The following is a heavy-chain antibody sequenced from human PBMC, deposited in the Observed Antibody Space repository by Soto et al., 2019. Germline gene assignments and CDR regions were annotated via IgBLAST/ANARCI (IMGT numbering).Heavy chain of an antibody. D-gene: IGHD3-3*01. CDR1: GFTFSGSA. CDR3: TRHGQTIFGVVSNDDAFDI. V-gene: IGHV3-73*01. J-gene: IGHJ3*02. CDR2: IRSKANSYAT. Sequence: EVQLVESGGGLVQPGGSLKLSCAASGFTFSGSAMHWVRQASGKGLEWVGRIRSKANSYATAYAASVKGRFTISRDDSKNTAYLQMNSLKTEDTAVYYCTRHGQTIFGVVSNDDAFDIWGQGTMVTVSS.